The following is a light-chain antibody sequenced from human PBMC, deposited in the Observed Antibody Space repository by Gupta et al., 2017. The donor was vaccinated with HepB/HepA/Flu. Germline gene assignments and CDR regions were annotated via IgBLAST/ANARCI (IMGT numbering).Light chain of an antibody. CDR3: QTWGTGILPQV. J-gene: IGLJ1*01. V-gene: IGLV4-69*01. CDR1: SGHSSYA. Sequence: QLVLTQSPSASASLGASVKLTCTLSSGHSSYAIAWHQQQPEKGPRYLMKLNSDGSHSKGDGIPDRFSGYSSGAERYLPIYSLQSEDEADDYCQTWGTGILPQVFGTGTKVTVL. CDR2: LNSDGSH.